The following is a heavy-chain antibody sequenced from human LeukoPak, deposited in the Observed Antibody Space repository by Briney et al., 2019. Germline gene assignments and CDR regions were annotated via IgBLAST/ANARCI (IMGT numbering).Heavy chain of an antibody. V-gene: IGHV1-24*01. CDR2: FDPEDGET. Sequence: ASVKVSCKVSGYTLTELSMHWVRQAPGKGREWRGGFDPEDGETMYAQKFQGRVTMTEERSTDTAYMEVSRLRAEDTAVYYCATQGSPNYYDSSGYSTGAFDIWGQGTMVTVSS. J-gene: IGHJ3*02. D-gene: IGHD3-22*01. CDR1: GYTLTELS. CDR3: ATQGSPNYYDSSGYSTGAFDI.